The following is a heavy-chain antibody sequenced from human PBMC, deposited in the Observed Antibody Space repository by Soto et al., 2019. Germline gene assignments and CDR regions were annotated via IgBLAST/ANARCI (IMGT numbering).Heavy chain of an antibody. D-gene: IGHD2-15*01. CDR2: ISNDGSNK. CDR3: AKDHCSGGSCYILCDGMDV. Sequence: QVQLVESGGGVVQPGRSLRLSCAASGFTFSSYGMHWVRQAPGKGLEWVAIISNDGSNKYYADSVKGRFTISRDNSKNTLYLQMNSLRAEDTAVYYCAKDHCSGGSCYILCDGMDVWGQGTTVTVSS. J-gene: IGHJ6*02. V-gene: IGHV3-30*18. CDR1: GFTFSSYG.